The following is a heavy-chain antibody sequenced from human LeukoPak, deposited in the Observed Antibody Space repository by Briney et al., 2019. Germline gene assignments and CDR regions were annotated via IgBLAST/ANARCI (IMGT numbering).Heavy chain of an antibody. J-gene: IGHJ4*02. Sequence: GGSLTLSCAASGFTFSAYWMHWVRQAPGKGLVWVSRISGDGGYTTYADSVKGRFTISRDNAKTTLYLQMNSLRAEDTAVYYCGRDLGGNFDHWGQGTLVPVSS. CDR1: GFTFSAYW. V-gene: IGHV3-74*01. CDR3: GRDLGGNFDH. CDR2: ISGDGGYT. D-gene: IGHD2-15*01.